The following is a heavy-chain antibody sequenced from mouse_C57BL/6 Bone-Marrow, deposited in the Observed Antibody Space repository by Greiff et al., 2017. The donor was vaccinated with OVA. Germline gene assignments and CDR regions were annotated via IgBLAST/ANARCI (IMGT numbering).Heavy chain of an antibody. CDR1: GYTFTDYY. Sequence: VQLQQSGPVLVKPGASVKMSCKASGYTFTDYYMNWVKQSHGKSLEWIGVINPYNGGTSYNQKFKGKATLTVDKSSSTAYMALNSLTSEDSAVYYCARRGSVFDYWGQGTTLTVSS. V-gene: IGHV1-19*01. CDR2: INPYNGGT. D-gene: IGHD3-1*01. CDR3: ARRGSVFDY. J-gene: IGHJ2*01.